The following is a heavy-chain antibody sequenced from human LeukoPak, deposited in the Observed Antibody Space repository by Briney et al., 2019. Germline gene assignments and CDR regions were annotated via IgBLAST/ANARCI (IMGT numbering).Heavy chain of an antibody. D-gene: IGHD4-11*01. Sequence: SETLSLTCTVSGGSISSYYWSWIRQPPGKGLELIGYISYSGSTNYNPSLKSRVTISVDTSKNQFSLKLTSVTAADTAVYYCARLQYGDYSWDWYFDLWGRGTLVTVSS. J-gene: IGHJ2*01. CDR2: ISYSGST. CDR3: ARLQYGDYSWDWYFDL. V-gene: IGHV4-59*08. CDR1: GGSISSYY.